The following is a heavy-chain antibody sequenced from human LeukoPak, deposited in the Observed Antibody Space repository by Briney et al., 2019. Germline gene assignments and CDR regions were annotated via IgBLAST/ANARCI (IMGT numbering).Heavy chain of an antibody. J-gene: IGHJ4*02. D-gene: IGHD6-19*01. Sequence: PGGSLRLSCAASGFSVSSNYMSWVRQAPGKGLEWVSVIYSGGSTYYADSVKGRFTTSRDNSKNTLYLQMNSLRAEDTALYYCARASQWLAFDDWGQGALVTVSS. CDR1: GFSVSSNY. V-gene: IGHV3-66*01. CDR2: IYSGGST. CDR3: ARASQWLAFDD.